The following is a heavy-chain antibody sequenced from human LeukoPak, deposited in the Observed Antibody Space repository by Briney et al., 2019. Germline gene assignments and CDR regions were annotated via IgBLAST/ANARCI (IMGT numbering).Heavy chain of an antibody. D-gene: IGHD3-22*01. Sequence: SETLSLTCTVSGGSMSSYYWSWTRQPPGKGLEWIGYISYSGSTNYNPSLKSRVTISVDTSKNHFSLKLSSVTAADTAVYYCARDRRYYDTSGTVYYDAMDVWGQGTTVTVSS. CDR3: ARDRRYYDTSGTVYYDAMDV. V-gene: IGHV4-59*01. J-gene: IGHJ6*02. CDR1: GGSMSSYY. CDR2: ISYSGST.